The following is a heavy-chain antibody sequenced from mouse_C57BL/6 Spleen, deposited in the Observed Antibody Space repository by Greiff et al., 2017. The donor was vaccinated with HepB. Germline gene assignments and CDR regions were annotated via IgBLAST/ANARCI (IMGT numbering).Heavy chain of an antibody. Sequence: VKLQQSGAELVRPGASVKLSCKASGYTFTDYYINWVKQRPGQGLEWIARIYPGSGNTYYNEKFKGKATLTAEKSSSTAYMQLSSLTSEDSAVYFCARSDYGSSYYYYAMDYWGQGTSVTVSS. CDR1: GYTFTDYY. CDR3: ARSDYGSSYYYYAMDY. V-gene: IGHV1-76*01. D-gene: IGHD1-1*01. J-gene: IGHJ4*01. CDR2: IYPGSGNT.